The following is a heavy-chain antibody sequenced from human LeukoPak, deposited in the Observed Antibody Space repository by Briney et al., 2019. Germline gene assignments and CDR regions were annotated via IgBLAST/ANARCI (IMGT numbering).Heavy chain of an antibody. CDR3: AKETGRWELE. CDR2: ISNDGSNK. CDR1: GFTISNRD. V-gene: IGHV3-30*18. J-gene: IGHJ4*02. D-gene: IGHD1-26*01. Sequence: GGSLRLSCAASGFTISNRDMNWARQAPGKGLEWVAVISNDGSNKYYADSVKGRFTISRDNSKNTLYLQMNSLRAEDTAVYYCAKETGRWELEWGQGTLVTVSS.